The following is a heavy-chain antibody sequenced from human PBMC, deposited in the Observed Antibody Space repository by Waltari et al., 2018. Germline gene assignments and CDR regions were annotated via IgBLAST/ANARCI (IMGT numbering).Heavy chain of an antibody. Sequence: QEQLVESGGGVVQPGGSLRLSCAASGLFFTNSIIHWVRQAPGKGWRGVSGLSLFDGSQYYADSVKGRFTISGENSKNTVFLEINSLRPEDAAVYYCAQEQGTSGRAGWFHPWGQGTPVTVS. D-gene: IGHD2-8*01. CDR2: LSLFDGSQ. V-gene: IGHV3-30*18. J-gene: IGHJ5*02. CDR1: GLFFTNSI. CDR3: AQEQGTSGRAGWFHP.